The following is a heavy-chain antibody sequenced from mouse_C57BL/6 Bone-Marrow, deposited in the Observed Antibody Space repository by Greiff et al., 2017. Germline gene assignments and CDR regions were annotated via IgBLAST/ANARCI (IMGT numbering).Heavy chain of an antibody. J-gene: IGHJ2*01. CDR2: IDPEDGET. V-gene: IGHV14-2*01. CDR3: ARDYGSKNYLDY. D-gene: IGHD1-1*01. Sequence: VQLQQSGAGLVKPGASVKLSCTASGFNIQDSYMPWVKQRTEQGLEWIGRIDPEDGETKYAPKFQGKATITADTSSNPAYRQLSSLTSEDTAVYYWARDYGSKNYLDYWGQGTTLTVAS. CDR1: GFNIQDSY.